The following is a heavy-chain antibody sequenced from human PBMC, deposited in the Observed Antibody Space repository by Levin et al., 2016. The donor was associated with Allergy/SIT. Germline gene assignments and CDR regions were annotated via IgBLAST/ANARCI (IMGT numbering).Heavy chain of an antibody. Sequence: GGSLRLSCADSGFTFSSYSMNWVRQAPGKGLEWVSYITSSSSTIYYADSVKGRFTISRDNAKNSLYLQMNSLRAEDTAVYYCAKGYYYVMDVWGQGTTVTVSS. CDR1: GFTFSSYS. V-gene: IGHV3-48*01. J-gene: IGHJ6*02. CDR2: ITSSSSTI. CDR3: AKGYYYVMDV.